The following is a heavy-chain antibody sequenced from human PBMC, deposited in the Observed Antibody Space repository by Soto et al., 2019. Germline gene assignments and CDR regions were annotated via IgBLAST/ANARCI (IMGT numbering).Heavy chain of an antibody. V-gene: IGHV3-30*18. Sequence: PWGSLRLSCAASGFTFSSYWMHWVRQAPGKGLVWVAGITYDGSNKYYADSVKGRFTISRDNSKNTLYLQMNSLRAEDTAVYYCAKERLKNWFDPWGQGTLVTVSS. CDR2: ITYDGSNK. CDR1: GFTFSSYW. J-gene: IGHJ5*02. CDR3: AKERLKNWFDP.